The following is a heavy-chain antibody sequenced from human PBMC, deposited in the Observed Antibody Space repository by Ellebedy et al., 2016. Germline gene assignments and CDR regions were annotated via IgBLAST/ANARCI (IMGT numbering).Heavy chain of an antibody. J-gene: IGHJ4*02. D-gene: IGHD2-15*01. CDR3: ARYCSGGSCYSEGYFDY. CDR2: ISAYNGNT. Sequence: ASVKVSXXASGYTFTSYGISWVRQAPGQGLEWMGWISAYNGNTNYAQKLQGRVTMTTDTSTSTAYMELRSLRSDDTAVYYCARYCSGGSCYSEGYFDYWGQGTLVTVSS. CDR1: GYTFTSYG. V-gene: IGHV1-18*01.